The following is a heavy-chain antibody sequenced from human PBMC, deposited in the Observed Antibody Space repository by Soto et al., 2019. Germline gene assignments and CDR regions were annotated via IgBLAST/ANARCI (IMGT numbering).Heavy chain of an antibody. D-gene: IGHD1-1*01. CDR3: ARGRYGDY. V-gene: IGHV1-18*01. Sequence: ASVKVSCKASGYTFTGYGITWVRQAPGQGLEWMGWISAHNGNTDYAQKPQGRVIVTRDTSTSTAYMELRSLISDDTAVYYCARGRYGDYWGQGALVTVSS. CDR1: GYTFTGYG. J-gene: IGHJ4*02. CDR2: ISAHNGNT.